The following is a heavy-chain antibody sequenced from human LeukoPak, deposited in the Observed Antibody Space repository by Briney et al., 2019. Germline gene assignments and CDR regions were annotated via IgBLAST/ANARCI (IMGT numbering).Heavy chain of an antibody. CDR2: IYYSGST. J-gene: IGHJ6*04. D-gene: IGHD2-2*01. V-gene: IGHV4-30-4*01. CDR3: ARVQGYCSSTSCFRGGGYYYYGMDV. CDR1: GGSISSGDYY. Sequence: PSETLSLTCTVSGGSISSGDYYWSWIRQPPGKGLEWIGYIYYSGSTYYNPSLKSRVTISVDTSKNQFSLKLSSVTAADTAVYYCARVQGYCSSTSCFRGGGYYYYGMDVWGKGTTVTVSS.